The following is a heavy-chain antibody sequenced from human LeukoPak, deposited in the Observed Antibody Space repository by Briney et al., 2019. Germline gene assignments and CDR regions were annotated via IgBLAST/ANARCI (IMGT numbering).Heavy chain of an antibody. D-gene: IGHD1-26*01. J-gene: IGHJ4*02. CDR3: ATEFSGSYYFDY. CDR1: GYTLTELS. Sequence: GASVKVSCKVSGYTLTELSMHWVRQAPGKGLEWMGGFDPEDGEAIYAQKFQGRVTMTEDTSTDTAYMELSSLRSEDTAVYYCATEFSGSYYFDYWGQGTLVTVSS. CDR2: FDPEDGEA. V-gene: IGHV1-24*01.